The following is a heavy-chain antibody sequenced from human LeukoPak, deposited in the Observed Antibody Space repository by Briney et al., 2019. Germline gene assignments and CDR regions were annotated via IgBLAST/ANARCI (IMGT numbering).Heavy chain of an antibody. D-gene: IGHD1-26*01. V-gene: IGHV4-39*01. CDR3: ARHQHSGSYYVGAFDI. Sequence: PSETLSLTCTVSGGSISSSSYYWGWIRQPPGKGLEWIGSIYYSGSTYYNPSLKSRVTISVDTSKNQFSLKLSSVTAADTAVYYCARHQHSGSYYVGAFDIWGQGTMVTVSS. CDR2: IYYSGST. J-gene: IGHJ3*02. CDR1: GGSISSSSYY.